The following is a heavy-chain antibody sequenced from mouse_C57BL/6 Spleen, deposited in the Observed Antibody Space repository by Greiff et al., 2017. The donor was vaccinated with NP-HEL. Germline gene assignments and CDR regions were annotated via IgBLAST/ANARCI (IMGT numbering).Heavy chain of an antibody. CDR1: GFSLTSYG. Sequence: QVQLQQSGPGLVQPSQSLSITCTVSGFSLTSYGVHWVRQSPGKGLEWLGVIWSGGGTDYNAAFISRLSISKDNSKSQVFFKMNSLQADDTAIYYCARGSPYYSNYFSMDYWGQGTSVTVSS. J-gene: IGHJ4*01. D-gene: IGHD2-5*01. V-gene: IGHV2-2*01. CDR2: IWSGGGT. CDR3: ARGSPYYSNYFSMDY.